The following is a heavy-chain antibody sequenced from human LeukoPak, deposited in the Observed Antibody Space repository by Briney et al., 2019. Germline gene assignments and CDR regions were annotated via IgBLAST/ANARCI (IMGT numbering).Heavy chain of an antibody. D-gene: IGHD3-16*02. CDR2: IYYSGST. Sequence: SETLSLTCTVSGGSISSGDYYWSWIRQPPGKGLEWIGYIYYSGSTYYNPSLKSRVTISVDTSKNQFSLKLSSVTAADTAVYYCARDRDYVWGSYRYDPKRGVNWFDPWGQGTLVTVSS. CDR3: ARDRDYVWGSYRYDPKRGVNWFDP. V-gene: IGHV4-30-4*08. CDR1: GGSISSGDYY. J-gene: IGHJ5*02.